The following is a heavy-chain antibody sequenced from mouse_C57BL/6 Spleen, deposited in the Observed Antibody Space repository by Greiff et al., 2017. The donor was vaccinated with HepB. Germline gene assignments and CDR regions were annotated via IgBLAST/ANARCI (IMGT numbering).Heavy chain of an antibody. Sequence: QVQLQQSGPGLVQPSKSLSITCTVSGFSLTSYGVHWVRQPPGKGLEWLGVIWSGGSTDYNAAFISRLSISKDNSKIQVIFKMNSLQADDTAIYYCAKGELLDAMDYWGQGTSVTVSS. D-gene: IGHD2-1*01. CDR3: AKGELLDAMDY. CDR1: GFSLTSYG. V-gene: IGHV2-4*01. CDR2: IWSGGST. J-gene: IGHJ4*01.